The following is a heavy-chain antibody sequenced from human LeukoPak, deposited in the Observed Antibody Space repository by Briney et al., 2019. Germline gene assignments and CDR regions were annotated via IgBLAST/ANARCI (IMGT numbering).Heavy chain of an antibody. Sequence: GASVKVSCKASGYTFTSYGISWVRQVPGQGLEWMGWISAYNGNTNAIQKFQDRVTMTTDTSASTAYMELRSLRSDDTAVYYCARDLGVDTTMIFFDYWGQGSLVTVSS. CDR2: ISAYNGNT. CDR1: GYTFTSYG. CDR3: ARDLGVDTTMIFFDY. J-gene: IGHJ4*02. D-gene: IGHD5-18*01. V-gene: IGHV1-18*01.